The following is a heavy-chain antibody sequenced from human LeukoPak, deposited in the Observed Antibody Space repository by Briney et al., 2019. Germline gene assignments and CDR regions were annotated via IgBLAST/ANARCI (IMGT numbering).Heavy chain of an antibody. D-gene: IGHD3-3*01. CDR1: GFSFSSYW. CDR3: ARAPNDYWIGYSASFDY. CDR2: IDTDGSST. Sequence: GGCLRLSCAASGFSFSSYWMHWVRQAPGKGLVWVSRIDTDGSSTRYADSVKGRFTISRDNAKNTLYLQMNSLRAEDTAVYYCARAPNDYWIGYSASFDYWGQGTLVTVSS. J-gene: IGHJ4*02. V-gene: IGHV3-74*01.